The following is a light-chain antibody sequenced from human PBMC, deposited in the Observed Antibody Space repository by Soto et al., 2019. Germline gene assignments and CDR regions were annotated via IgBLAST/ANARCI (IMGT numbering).Light chain of an antibody. CDR1: SSDVGGYKY. CDR2: EVT. J-gene: IGLJ1*01. Sequence: QSALTQPASVSGSPGQSITISCTGTSSDVGGYKYVSWYQQHPGKAPKLMIYEVTNRPSGVSNRFSGSNSGNTASLTISGLQAEDEADYHCSSYTSSSSWVFGTGTKVTVL. CDR3: SSYTSSSSWV. V-gene: IGLV2-14*01.